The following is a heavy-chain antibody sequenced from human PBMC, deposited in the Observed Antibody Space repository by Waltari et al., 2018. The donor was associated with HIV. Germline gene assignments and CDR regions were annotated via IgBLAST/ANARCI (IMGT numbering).Heavy chain of an antibody. Sequence: QVHLQQWGAGLLKPSETLSLTCAVYGGSFRVYYWSWIRQSPGKGMEWIGEINRNGNTNYNPSRKSRITISLDTDNNQFSLKLTSVTAADTAVYYCARDPGTSGGYRGWFDPWGQGTLVIVSS. J-gene: IGHJ5*02. CDR2: INRNGNT. CDR1: GGSFRVYY. V-gene: IGHV4-34*01. D-gene: IGHD6-19*01. CDR3: ARDPGTSGGYRGWFDP.